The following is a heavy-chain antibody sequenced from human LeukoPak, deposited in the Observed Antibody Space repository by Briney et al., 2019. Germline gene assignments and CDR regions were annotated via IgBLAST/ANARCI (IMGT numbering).Heavy chain of an antibody. D-gene: IGHD6-19*01. J-gene: IGHJ4*02. V-gene: IGHV3-30*03. CDR3: AREATWGQWYFDH. CDR1: GFSFSNHG. Sequence: GTSLRLSCVASGFSFSNHGMHWVRQAPGKGLEWVSVIASDGGAKFYADSVKGRFTLSRDNPKNMFFLQMNLLTVEDTAIYYCAREATWGQWYFDHWGQGTPVAVSS. CDR2: IASDGGAK.